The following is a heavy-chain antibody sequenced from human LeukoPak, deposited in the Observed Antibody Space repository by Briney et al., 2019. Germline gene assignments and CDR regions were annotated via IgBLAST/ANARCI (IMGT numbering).Heavy chain of an antibody. V-gene: IGHV4-59*08. CDR1: GGSISSYY. CDR3: ARATRPYYFDY. CDR2: IYYSGST. Sequence: SETLSLTCTVSGGSISSYYWSWIRQPPGKGLEWTGYIYYSGSTNYNPSLKSRVTISVDTSKNQFSLKLSSVTAADTAVYYCARATRPYYFDYWGQGTLVTVSS. J-gene: IGHJ4*02.